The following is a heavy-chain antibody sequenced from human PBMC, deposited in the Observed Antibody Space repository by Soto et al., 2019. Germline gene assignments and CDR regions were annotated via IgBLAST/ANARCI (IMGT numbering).Heavy chain of an antibody. Sequence: EVQLVESGGGLVQSGGSLRLSCAASGFTLGNYWMHWVRQAPGKGLVWVSRINDYGTTINYAESVEGRFIISRDDAKSEVYRQMNNLSAEDSAVYYCARGGLAPFAYWGQRALVTASS. CDR2: INDYGTTI. CDR3: ARGGLAPFAY. CDR1: GFTLGNYW. V-gene: IGHV3-74*01. J-gene: IGHJ4*02. D-gene: IGHD3-9*01.